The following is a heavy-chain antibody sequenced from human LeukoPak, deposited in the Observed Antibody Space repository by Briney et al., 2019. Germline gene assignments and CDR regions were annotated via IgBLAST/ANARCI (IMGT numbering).Heavy chain of an antibody. D-gene: IGHD3-3*01. CDR2: ISGSGGST. CDR1: GFTFSSYA. CDR3: AKEWDFVGYYDFWSGHNWFDP. V-gene: IGHV3-23*01. Sequence: GGSLRLSCAASGFTFSSYAMSWVRQAPGTGLEWVSAISGSGGSTYYADSVKGRFTISRDNSKNTLYLQMNSLRAEDTAVYYCAKEWDFVGYYDFWSGHNWFDPWGQGTLVTVSS. J-gene: IGHJ5*02.